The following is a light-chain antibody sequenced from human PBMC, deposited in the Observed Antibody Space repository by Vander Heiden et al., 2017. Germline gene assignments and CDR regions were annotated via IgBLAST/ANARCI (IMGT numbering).Light chain of an antibody. Sequence: QPVLTQLTSLSASPGASASFTCAGRSGIKVGTDRIYWYQQKPGSLPRYFLRYKSDSDKQQGSGVPSRFSGSKDASTNAGLVLISGLQSEDEADYYGAIWYSSTWVFGGGTKLTVL. CDR3: AIWYSSTWV. V-gene: IGLV5-39*01. CDR2: YKSDSDK. J-gene: IGLJ3*02. CDR1: SGIKVGTDR.